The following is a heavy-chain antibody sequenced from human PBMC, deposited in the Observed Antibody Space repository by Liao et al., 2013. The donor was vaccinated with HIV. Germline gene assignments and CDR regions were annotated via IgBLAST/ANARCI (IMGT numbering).Heavy chain of an antibody. V-gene: IGHV4-61*02. Sequence: QVQLQESGPGLVKPSRTLSLTCTVSNGSITNGYYYWTWIRQSAGKGLEWLGRIYTAGNTKYNPSLNSRVTISTDTSKNQFSLELTSVTAADTAIYYCARADWDWYFEVWGRGTLVTVSS. CDR3: ARADWDWYFEV. CDR1: NGSITNGYYY. J-gene: IGHJ2*01. CDR2: IYTAGNT. D-gene: IGHD3/OR15-3a*01.